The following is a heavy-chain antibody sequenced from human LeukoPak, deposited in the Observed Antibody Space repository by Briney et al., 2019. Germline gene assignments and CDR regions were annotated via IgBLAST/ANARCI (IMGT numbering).Heavy chain of an antibody. CDR1: GGTFSSYA. CDR3: ARRNYASSGYYDY. D-gene: IGHD3-22*01. V-gene: IGHV1-69*04. CDR2: IIPIRGIA. Sequence: SVKVFCKASGGTFSSYAISWVRQAPGQGLEWMGRIIPIRGIANYAQKFQGRVTITADKSTSTAYMELSSLRSEDTAVYYCARRNYASSGYYDYWGQGTLVTVSS. J-gene: IGHJ4*02.